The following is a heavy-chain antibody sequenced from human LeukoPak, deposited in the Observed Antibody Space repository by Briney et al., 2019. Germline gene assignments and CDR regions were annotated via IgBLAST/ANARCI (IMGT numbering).Heavy chain of an antibody. J-gene: IGHJ3*02. CDR3: ARQGPYYYGSKGAFDI. CDR2: INHSGST. CDR1: GGSLSGYY. V-gene: IGHV4-34*01. D-gene: IGHD3-10*01. Sequence: SETLSLTCAVYGGSLSGYYWSWIRQPPGKGLEWIGEINHSGSTNYNPSLKSRVTISVDTSKNQFSLKLSSVTAADTAVYYCARQGPYYYGSKGAFDIWGQGTMVTVSS.